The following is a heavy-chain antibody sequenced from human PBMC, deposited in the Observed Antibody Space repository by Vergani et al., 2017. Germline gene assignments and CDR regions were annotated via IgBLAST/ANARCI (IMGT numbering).Heavy chain of an antibody. Sequence: QVQLVQSGAEVKKPGSSVKVSCKASGGTFSSYAISWVRQAPGQGLEWMGRIIPILGIANYAQKFQGRVTITADKSTSTAYMELSSLRSEDTAVYYCATSRLLIAAAGFDYWGQGTLVTVSS. J-gene: IGHJ4*02. CDR3: ATSRLLIAAAGFDY. D-gene: IGHD6-13*01. V-gene: IGHV1-69*04. CDR2: IIPILGIA. CDR1: GGTFSSYA.